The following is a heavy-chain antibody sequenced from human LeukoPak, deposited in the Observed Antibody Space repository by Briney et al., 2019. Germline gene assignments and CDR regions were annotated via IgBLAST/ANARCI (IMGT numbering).Heavy chain of an antibody. V-gene: IGHV3-48*01. J-gene: IGHJ4*02. Sequence: PGGSLRLSCAAAGFTFSSYSMNWVRQAPGKGLECVSYISSSSSTIYYADSVKGRFTISRDNAKNSLYLQMNSLRAEDTAVYYCARQEGSGGINYDSWSGYDAFDYWRQGTLVTVSS. CDR1: GFTFSSYS. CDR3: ARQEGSGGINYDSWSGYDAFDY. CDR2: ISSSSSTI. D-gene: IGHD3-3*01.